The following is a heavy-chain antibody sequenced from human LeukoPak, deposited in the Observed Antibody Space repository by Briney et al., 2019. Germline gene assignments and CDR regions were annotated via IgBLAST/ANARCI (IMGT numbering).Heavy chain of an antibody. Sequence: GGFLRLSCAASGFTFSSYEMNWVRQAPGKGLEWVSYISSSGSTIYYADSVKGRFTISRDNAKNSLYLQMNSLRAEDTAVYYCASEDIVATRIPFDYWGQGTLVTVSS. CDR2: ISSSGSTI. CDR1: GFTFSSYE. D-gene: IGHD5-12*01. J-gene: IGHJ4*02. CDR3: ASEDIVATRIPFDY. V-gene: IGHV3-48*03.